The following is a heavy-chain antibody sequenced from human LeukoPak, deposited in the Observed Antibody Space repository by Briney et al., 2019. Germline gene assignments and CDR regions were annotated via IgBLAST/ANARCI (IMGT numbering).Heavy chain of an antibody. V-gene: IGHV4-34*01. CDR1: SGSFRVYY. Sequence: SDTLSLTCTLYSGSFRVYYCSWIRQPPGKGVECIGEINHRGNTNYNQSLKCRVTISVATSKTQFYLKLSSVTAADTAVSYCARGNFLFGDMARRYYYYGMDLWGQGTTVTVSS. J-gene: IGHJ6*02. CDR2: INHRGNT. D-gene: IGHD3-16*01. CDR3: ARGNFLFGDMARRYYYYGMDL.